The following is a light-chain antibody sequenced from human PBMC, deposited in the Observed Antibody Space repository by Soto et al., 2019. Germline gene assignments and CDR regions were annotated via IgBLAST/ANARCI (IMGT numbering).Light chain of an antibody. CDR1: QSVSSSY. CDR2: GAS. V-gene: IGKV3-20*01. Sequence: EIVLPQSPGTLSLSPGARATLSCRASQSVSSSYLAWYQQKSGQAPRLLIYGASSRATGIPDRFSGSGSGTDFTLTIRRLEPEDLAVYYCQKYGSSSRLTVGGGNKVDIK. CDR3: QKYGSSSRLT. J-gene: IGKJ4*01.